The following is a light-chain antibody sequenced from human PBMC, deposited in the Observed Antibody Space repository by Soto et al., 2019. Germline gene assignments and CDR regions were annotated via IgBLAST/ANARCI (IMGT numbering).Light chain of an antibody. V-gene: IGKV3-15*01. CDR1: QSVDIS. Sequence: EVVLSLSPATVSVSPGERVILSCRASQSVDISLAWYQQKPGQAPRPLIYGASTRATDMPGTFSGRGSGTEFTLTITSLRPEDFGVYYCQQYRSWPRTFGQGTKVDI. CDR3: QQYRSWPRT. J-gene: IGKJ1*01. CDR2: GAS.